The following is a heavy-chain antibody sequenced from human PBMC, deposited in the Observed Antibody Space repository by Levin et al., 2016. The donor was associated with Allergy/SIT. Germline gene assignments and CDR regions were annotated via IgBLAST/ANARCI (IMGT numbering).Heavy chain of an antibody. CDR1: GFTFSSYS. D-gene: IGHD5-18*01. J-gene: IGHJ4*02. CDR3: ARDRRVTWDY. Sequence: GESLKISCAASGFTFSSYSMNWVRQAPGKGLEWVSYISSSSSTIYYADSVKGRFTISRDNAKNSLYLQMNSLRDEDTAVYYCARDRRVTWDYWGQGTLVTVSS. V-gene: IGHV3-48*02. CDR2: ISSSSSTI.